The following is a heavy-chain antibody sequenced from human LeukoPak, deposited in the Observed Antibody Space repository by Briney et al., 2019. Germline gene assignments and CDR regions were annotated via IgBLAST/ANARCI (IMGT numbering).Heavy chain of an antibody. Sequence: GGSLRLSCAASGFTFSSYAMHWVRQAPGKGLEYVSAISSNGGSTYYANSVKGRFTISRDNAKNSLYLQMNSLRAEDTAVYYCTKGPPDSSNWYKRTEGWGQGTLVIVSS. J-gene: IGHJ4*02. D-gene: IGHD6-13*01. V-gene: IGHV3-64*01. CDR2: ISSNGGST. CDR3: TKGPPDSSNWYKRTEG. CDR1: GFTFSSYA.